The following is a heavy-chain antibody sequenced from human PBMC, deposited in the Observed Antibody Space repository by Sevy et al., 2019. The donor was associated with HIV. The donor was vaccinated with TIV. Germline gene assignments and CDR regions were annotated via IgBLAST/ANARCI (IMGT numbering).Heavy chain of an antibody. CDR2: IYPDDSET. CDR3: AGPIWTRGFWFFDQ. CDR1: GYSFTRYW. J-gene: IGHJ4*02. V-gene: IGHV5-51*01. Sequence: GESLKISCKGSGYSFTRYWIAWVRQMPGKGLEWMGIIYPDDSETRYSPSFQGQVTISADKSISTAYLQWSSLRASDRAMDYWAGPIWTRGFWFFDQRGQGNLGPGSS. D-gene: IGHD3-3*01.